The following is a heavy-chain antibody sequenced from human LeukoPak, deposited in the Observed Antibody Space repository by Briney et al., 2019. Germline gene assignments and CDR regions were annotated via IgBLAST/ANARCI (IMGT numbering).Heavy chain of an antibody. D-gene: IGHD3-3*01. J-gene: IGHJ5*02. Sequence: GGSLRLSCAASGFTFSSYAMHWIRQAPGKGLEWVAVISYDGSNKYYADSVKGRFTISRDNSKNTLYLQMNSLRAEDTAVYYCARPYYDFWSGYSQNWFDPWGQGTLVTVSS. CDR1: GFTFSSYA. CDR3: ARPYYDFWSGYSQNWFDP. CDR2: ISYDGSNK. V-gene: IGHV3-30-3*01.